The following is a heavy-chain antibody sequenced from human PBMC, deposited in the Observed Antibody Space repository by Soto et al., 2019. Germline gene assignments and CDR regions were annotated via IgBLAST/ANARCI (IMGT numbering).Heavy chain of an antibody. D-gene: IGHD3-3*01. J-gene: IGHJ5*01. CDR2: IYYSGST. CDR1: GGSISSGGYY. Sequence: SETLSLTCTVSGGSISSGGYYWSWIRQHPGKGLEWIGYIYYSGSTYYNPSLKSRVTISVDTSKNQFSLKLSSVTAADTAVYYCARDDRQLRFTRAHERGFDSWGQGTLVTVSS. V-gene: IGHV4-31*03. CDR3: ARDDRQLRFTRAHERGFDS.